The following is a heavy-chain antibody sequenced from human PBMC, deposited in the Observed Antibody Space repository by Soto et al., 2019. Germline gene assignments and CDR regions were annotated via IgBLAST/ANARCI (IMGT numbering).Heavy chain of an antibody. D-gene: IGHD3-10*01. V-gene: IGHV3-74*01. CDR1: GFIFRMYW. J-gene: IGHJ4*02. Sequence: GGSLRLSCAASGFIFRMYWMHWVRQTPGKGLVWISRIYNDGSYTDYADSVRGRFTISRDNVNDTLYLQMNNLRAEDSGLYYCTRGPRPISTGTGAYWGQGTQVTVSS. CDR2: IYNDGSYT. CDR3: TRGPRPISTGTGAY.